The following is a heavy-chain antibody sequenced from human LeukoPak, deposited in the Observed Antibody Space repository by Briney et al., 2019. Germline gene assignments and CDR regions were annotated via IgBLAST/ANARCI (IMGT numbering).Heavy chain of an antibody. CDR1: GYTFTSYA. CDR2: INVGNGNT. J-gene: IGHJ4*02. Sequence: ASVKVSCKASGYTFTSYAMHWVRQAPGQRLEWMGWINVGNGNTKYSQKFQGRVTITRDTFASTAYMELSSLRSEDTAVYYCARDPPVAGTSWGQGTLVTVSS. CDR3: ARDPPVAGTS. D-gene: IGHD6-19*01. V-gene: IGHV1-3*01.